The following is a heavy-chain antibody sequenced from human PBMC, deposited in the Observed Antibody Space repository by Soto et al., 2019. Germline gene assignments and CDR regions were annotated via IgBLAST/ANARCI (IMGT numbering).Heavy chain of an antibody. Sequence: LNLSSAASGCTFSNTWMSSIRQAPGKGLEWVGRIKSKTDGGTTDYAAPVKGRFTISRDDSKNTLYLQMNRLKTEDTAVYYCTTDWADYYYDSSGPYYFDYWGQGTVVTVSS. CDR3: TTDWADYYYDSSGPYYFDY. CDR1: GCTFSNTW. CDR2: IKSKTDGGTT. J-gene: IGHJ4*02. V-gene: IGHV3-15*01. D-gene: IGHD3-22*01.